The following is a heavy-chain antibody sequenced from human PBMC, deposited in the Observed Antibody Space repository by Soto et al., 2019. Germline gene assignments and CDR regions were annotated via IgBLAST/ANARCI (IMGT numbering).Heavy chain of an antibody. CDR3: ARGLQRMAEAGINWFDP. V-gene: IGHV4-34*01. CDR1: GGSFSGYY. CDR2: INHSGST. Sequence: QVQLQQWGAGLLKPSETLSLTCAVYGGSFSGYYWSWIRQPPGKGLEWVGEINHSGSTNYNPSLNSRVTISVDTSKNQGSLKLSSVTAAGTAVYYGARGLQRMAEAGINWFDPWGQGTLVTVSS. D-gene: IGHD6-13*01. J-gene: IGHJ5*02.